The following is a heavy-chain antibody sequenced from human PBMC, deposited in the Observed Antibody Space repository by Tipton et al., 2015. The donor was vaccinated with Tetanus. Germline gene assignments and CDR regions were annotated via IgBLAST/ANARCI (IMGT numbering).Heavy chain of an antibody. J-gene: IGHJ4*02. D-gene: IGHD2-15*01. CDR2: SWYDGTDK. CDR3: AREADCRGGSGFSGDFDN. CDR1: GFIFSSYG. V-gene: IGHV3-33*01. Sequence: SLRLSCAASGFIFSSYGIHWVRQAPGKGLEWVAVSWYDGTDKYYADSVKGRLTISRDNSKNTHYLQMNSLRAEDTAVYYGAREADCRGGSGFSGDFDNWGQGTQVAVSS.